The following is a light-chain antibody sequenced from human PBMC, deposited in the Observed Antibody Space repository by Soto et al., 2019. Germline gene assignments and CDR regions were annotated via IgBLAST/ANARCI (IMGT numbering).Light chain of an antibody. J-gene: IGLJ1*01. CDR1: NIGNKR. CDR2: DDS. Sequence: SYELTQPPSVSVAPGQTARITCGGNNIGNKRVHWYQQKPGQAPVLVVYDDSDRPSGIHERFSGSNCGNTATLSISRVEGGDAADYYCQVWDTSSVYVFGPGTKGTVL. V-gene: IGLV3-21*02. CDR3: QVWDTSSVYV.